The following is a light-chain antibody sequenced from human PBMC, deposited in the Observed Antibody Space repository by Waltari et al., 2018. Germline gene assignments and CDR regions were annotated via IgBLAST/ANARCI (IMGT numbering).Light chain of an antibody. V-gene: IGLV2-14*03. CDR2: DVS. CDR1: GSDVGSYVY. J-gene: IGLJ2*01. CDR3: SSYTSSGTVI. Sequence: QSALTQPASVSGSPGQSITIYCTGNGSDVGSYVYVSWYQQHPGKGPKLMIFDVSNRPSGVSNRFSGSKSGNTASLTISGLQAEDEADYYCSSYTSSGTVIFGGGTKLTVL.